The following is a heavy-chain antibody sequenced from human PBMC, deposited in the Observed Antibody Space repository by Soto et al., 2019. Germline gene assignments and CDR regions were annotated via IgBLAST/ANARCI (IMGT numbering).Heavy chain of an antibody. CDR1: GYSFTSYW. CDR3: ASAHYYDSSGYKWSAFDI. D-gene: IGHD3-22*01. V-gene: IGHV5-51*01. CDR2: IYPGDSDT. J-gene: IGHJ3*02. Sequence: PGESLKISCKGPGYSFTSYWIGWVRQMPGKGLEWMGIIYPGDSDTRYSPSFQGQVTISADKSISTAYLQWSSLKASDTAMYYCASAHYYDSSGYKWSAFDIWGQGTMVTVSS.